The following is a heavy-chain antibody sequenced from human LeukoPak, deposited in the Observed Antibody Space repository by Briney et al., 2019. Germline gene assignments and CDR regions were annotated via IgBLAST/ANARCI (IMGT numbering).Heavy chain of an antibody. J-gene: IGHJ4*02. D-gene: IGHD1-26*01. CDR2: ISGSGGST. CDR3: AAHGGSYLRFFDS. V-gene: IGHV3-23*01. Sequence: PGGSLRLSCAASGFTFSSYAMSWVRQAPGKGLEWVSGISGSGGSTYYADSVKGRFTISRDNSRNTLYLQMNSLRAEDTAVYYCAAHGGSYLRFFDSWGQGTLVTVSS. CDR1: GFTFSSYA.